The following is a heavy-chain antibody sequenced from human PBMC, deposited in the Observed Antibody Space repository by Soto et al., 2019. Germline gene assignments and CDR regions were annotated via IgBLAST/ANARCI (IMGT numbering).Heavy chain of an antibody. CDR2: INAINGDT. CDR1: GYIFGRDG. CDR3: ARSDGYFFPFDG. D-gene: IGHD3-22*01. Sequence: ASVKVSCKGSGYIFGRDGMHWVRQAPGQGLEWLAWINAINGDTKYSQRFQGRLTVTRDTSANTAYLELSSLRFEDTAVYYCARSDGYFFPFDGWGQG. V-gene: IGHV1-3*01. J-gene: IGHJ4*01.